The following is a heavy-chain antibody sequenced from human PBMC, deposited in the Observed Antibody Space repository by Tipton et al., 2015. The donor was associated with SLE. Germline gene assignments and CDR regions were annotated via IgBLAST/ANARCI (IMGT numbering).Heavy chain of an antibody. D-gene: IGHD3-3*01. CDR1: GGSISYYY. CDR3: ANRHYDFWSSYYTGIDY. CDR2: INHSGST. J-gene: IGHJ4*02. Sequence: TLSLTCTVSGGSISYYYWSWIRQPPGKGLEWIGEINHSGSTNYNPSLKSRVTISVDTSNNQFFLRLSSVTAADTAVYYCANRHYDFWSSYYTGIDYWGQGTLVTVSS. V-gene: IGHV4-34*01.